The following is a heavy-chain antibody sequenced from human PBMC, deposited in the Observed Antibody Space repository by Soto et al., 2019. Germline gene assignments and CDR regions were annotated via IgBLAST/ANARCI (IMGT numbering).Heavy chain of an antibody. Sequence: PSETLSLTWTVAGGSISDYSWVWIRQPAGKGREWIGRIFSSGSTNYNPSLKGRITMSLDTSKNHFSLTLNSATATDTSVYFCARDQGVVVTADNWFDPWGQGILVTVSS. CDR1: GGSISDYS. D-gene: IGHD2-21*02. J-gene: IGHJ5*02. CDR3: ARDQGVVVTADNWFDP. V-gene: IGHV4-4*07. CDR2: IFSSGST.